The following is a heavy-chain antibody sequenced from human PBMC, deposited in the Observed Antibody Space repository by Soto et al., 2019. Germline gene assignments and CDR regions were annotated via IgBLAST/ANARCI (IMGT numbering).Heavy chain of an antibody. CDR3: ARGRGSSSGYPQLYYFDY. CDR2: IYSGGST. D-gene: IGHD3-22*01. Sequence: PGGSLRLSCAASGFAVSSNYMSWVRQAPGKGLEWVSVIYSGGSTYYADSVKGRFTISRDNSKNTLYLQINSLRAEDTAVYYCARGRGSSSGYPQLYYFDYWGQGTLVTVSS. CDR1: GFAVSSNY. V-gene: IGHV3-53*01. J-gene: IGHJ4*02.